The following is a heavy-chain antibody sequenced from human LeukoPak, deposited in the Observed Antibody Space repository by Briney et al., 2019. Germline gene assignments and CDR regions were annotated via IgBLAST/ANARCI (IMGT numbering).Heavy chain of an antibody. CDR2: ISSSSSYI. V-gene: IGHV3-21*01. D-gene: IGHD5-24*01. Sequence: GGSLRLSCAASGFTFSSYSMNWVRQAPGKGLEWVSSISSSSSYIYYADSVKGRFTISRDNAKNSLYLQMNSLRAEDTAVYYCARDLPPDRDGYNGDAFDIWGQGTMVTVSS. CDR3: ARDLPPDRDGYNGDAFDI. J-gene: IGHJ3*02. CDR1: GFTFSSYS.